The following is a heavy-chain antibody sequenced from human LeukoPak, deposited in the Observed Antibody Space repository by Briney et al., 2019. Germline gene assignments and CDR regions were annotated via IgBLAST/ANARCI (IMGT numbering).Heavy chain of an antibody. Sequence: GGSLRLSCAASGFTFSSYSMYWVRQAPGKGLEWVSSISSSSSYIYYADSVKGRFTISRDNAKNSLYLQMNSLRAEDTAVYYCARDPHSSSWYDFDYWGQGTLVTVSS. CDR1: GFTFSSYS. D-gene: IGHD6-13*01. J-gene: IGHJ4*02. CDR2: ISSSSSYI. V-gene: IGHV3-21*01. CDR3: ARDPHSSSWYDFDY.